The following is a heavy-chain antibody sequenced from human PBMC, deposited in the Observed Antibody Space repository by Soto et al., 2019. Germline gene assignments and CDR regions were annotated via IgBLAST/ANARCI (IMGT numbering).Heavy chain of an antibody. J-gene: IGHJ4*01. V-gene: IGHV3-15*07. CDR2: VKSKTDGGTT. CDR1: GFIFSNAW. D-gene: IGHD4-4*01. Sequence: GGSLRLSCAASGFIFSNAWINWVRQAPGKGLEWVGRVKSKTDGGTTDFAAPVKGRFAISRDDSKNMVYLEMNSLKTEDTAIYYCTTDYCLSNIIVRFDYRGRRTLVIVSS. CDR3: TTDYCLSNIIVRFDY.